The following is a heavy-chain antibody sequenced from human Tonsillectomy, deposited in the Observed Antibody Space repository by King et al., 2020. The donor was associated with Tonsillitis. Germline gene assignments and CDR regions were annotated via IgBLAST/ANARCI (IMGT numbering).Heavy chain of an antibody. Sequence: VQLVESGGGLVQPGGSLRLSCAASGFTFSSYAMSWVRQAPGKGLEWVSAISGSGGSTYYADSVKGRFTISRDNSQNTLYLQMNSLRAEDTAVYYCASGDYYDSSGYFWAPFDYWGQGTLVTVSS. CDR1: GFTFSSYA. CDR3: ASGDYYDSSGYFWAPFDY. J-gene: IGHJ4*02. D-gene: IGHD3-22*01. V-gene: IGHV3-23*04. CDR2: ISGSGGST.